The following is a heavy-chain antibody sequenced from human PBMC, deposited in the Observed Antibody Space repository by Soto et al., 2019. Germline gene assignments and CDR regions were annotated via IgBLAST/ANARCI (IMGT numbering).Heavy chain of an antibody. CDR3: ARHPSDFWFDP. CDR1: GDSISSYY. CDR2: ISYSGRT. J-gene: IGHJ5*02. Sequence: SETLPLTCTVSGDSISSYYWTWIRQPPGKGLEWIGYISYSGRTNYNPSLKSRVTVSVDTSKNQFSLKLSSVTAADTAVSYCARHPSDFWFDPRGQGTLVTVSS. V-gene: IGHV4-59*08. D-gene: IGHD2-21*02.